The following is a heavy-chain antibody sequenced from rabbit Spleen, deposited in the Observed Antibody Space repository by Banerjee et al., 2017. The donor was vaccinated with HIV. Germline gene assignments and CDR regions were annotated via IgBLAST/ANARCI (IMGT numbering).Heavy chain of an antibody. CDR2: IYTGSSGNT. D-gene: IGHD7-1*01. CDR1: GFSFSNKVV. V-gene: IGHV1S45*01. CDR3: ARDVADGRGYSFDL. J-gene: IGHJ4*01. Sequence: QEQVLESGGDLVKPEGSLKLSCTASGFSFSNKVVMCWVRQAPGKGPEWIACIYTGSSGNTYYASWAKGRFTISKTSSTAVTLQMTSLTAADTATYFCARDVADGRGYSFDLWGQGTLVTVS.